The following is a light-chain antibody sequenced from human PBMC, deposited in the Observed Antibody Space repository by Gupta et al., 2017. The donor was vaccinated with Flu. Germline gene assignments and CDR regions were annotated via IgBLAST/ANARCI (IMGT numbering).Light chain of an antibody. V-gene: IGKV3-15*01. CDR2: DAS. CDR3: QQYSHWPPLT. Sequence: RATLSCRTSQSVGADLAGYQQKPGQAPRLLIYDASTRASGSPDRFRGSGSGTDFTLTISSLQSEDSGGYFCQQYSHWPPLTFGGGTKVEI. J-gene: IGKJ4*01. CDR1: QSVGAD.